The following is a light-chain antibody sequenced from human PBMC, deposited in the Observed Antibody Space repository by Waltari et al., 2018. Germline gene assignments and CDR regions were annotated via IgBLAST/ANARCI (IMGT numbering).Light chain of an antibody. Sequence: QSVLAPPPSASGTPGQGVTLSCSGSCSNIGGNCVRWYQQLPGTAPKLPIHTNDQRPSGVPDRFSASKSGTSASLAINGLQSEDEAHYFCAAWDDALNGRVFGGGTKVTVL. CDR3: AAWDDALNGRV. J-gene: IGLJ3*02. CDR1: CSNIGGNC. CDR2: TND. V-gene: IGLV1-44*01.